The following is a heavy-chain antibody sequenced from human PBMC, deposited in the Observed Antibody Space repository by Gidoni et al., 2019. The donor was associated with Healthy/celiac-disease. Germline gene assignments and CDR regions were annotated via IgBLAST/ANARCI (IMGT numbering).Heavy chain of an antibody. V-gene: IGHV4-34*01. Sequence: QVQLQQWGAGLLKPSETLSLTCAVYGGSFSGYYWSWIRQPPGKGLEWIGESNHSGSTNYNPSLKSRGTISVDTSKNQFSLKLSSVTAADTAVYYGARASPSYYYGSGSYYRHFDYWGQGTLVTVSS. CDR3: ARASPSYYYGSGSYYRHFDY. CDR2: SNHSGST. D-gene: IGHD3-10*01. CDR1: GGSFSGYY. J-gene: IGHJ4*02.